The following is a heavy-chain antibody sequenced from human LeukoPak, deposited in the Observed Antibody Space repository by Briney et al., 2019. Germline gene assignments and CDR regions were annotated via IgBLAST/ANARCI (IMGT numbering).Heavy chain of an antibody. D-gene: IGHD3-3*01. V-gene: IGHV4-30-4*01. J-gene: IGHJ6*02. Sequence: SETLSLTCTLSGGPISSGDYYWSWIRQPPGKGLEWIGYIYYSGSTYYNPSLKSRVTISVDTSKNQFSLKLSSVTAADTAVYYCAREGRVSDFWSGYYYGMDVWGQGTTVTVSS. CDR1: GGPISSGDYY. CDR2: IYYSGST. CDR3: AREGRVSDFWSGYYYGMDV.